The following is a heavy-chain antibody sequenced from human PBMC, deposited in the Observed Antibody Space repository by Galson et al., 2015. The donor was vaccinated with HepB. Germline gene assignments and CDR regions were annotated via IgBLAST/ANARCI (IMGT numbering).Heavy chain of an antibody. D-gene: IGHD6-13*01. CDR2: IYHSGST. CDR1: GGSISSSNW. CDR3: ARNTDYSWYRRGHFDY. V-gene: IGHV4-4*02. J-gene: IGHJ4*02. Sequence: SETLSLTCAVSGGSISSSNWWSWVRQPPGKGLEWIGEIYHSGSTNYNPSLKSRVTISVDKSKNQFSLKLSSVTAADTAVYYCARNTDYSWYRRGHFDYWGQGTLVTVSS.